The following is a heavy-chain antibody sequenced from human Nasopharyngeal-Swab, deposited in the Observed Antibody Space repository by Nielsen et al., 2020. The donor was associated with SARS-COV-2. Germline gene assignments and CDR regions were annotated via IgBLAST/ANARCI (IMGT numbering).Heavy chain of an antibody. Sequence: VSCKASGYTFTSYGISWVRQAPGQGLEWMGWISAYNGNTNYAQKLQGRVNMTTDTSTSTAYMELSSLRSEDTAVYYCASYYGSGSPPGYFDYWGQGTLVTVSS. CDR1: GYTFTSYG. J-gene: IGHJ4*02. CDR2: ISAYNGNT. D-gene: IGHD3-10*01. CDR3: ASYYGSGSPPGYFDY. V-gene: IGHV1-18*04.